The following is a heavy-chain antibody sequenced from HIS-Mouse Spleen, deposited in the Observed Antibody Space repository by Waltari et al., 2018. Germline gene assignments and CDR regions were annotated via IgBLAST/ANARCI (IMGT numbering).Heavy chain of an antibody. Sequence: QLQLQESGPGLVKPSETLSLTCTVPGGSISSSLYYWGWIRQPPGKGLGGIGSIDYSGSTYYNPSLKRRVTISVATSNNQFSLKLSSVTAADTAVYYCAREIPYSSSWYDWYFDLWGRGTLVTVSS. J-gene: IGHJ2*01. CDR1: GGSISSSLYY. CDR2: IDYSGST. CDR3: AREIPYSSSWYDWYFDL. V-gene: IGHV4-39*07. D-gene: IGHD6-13*01.